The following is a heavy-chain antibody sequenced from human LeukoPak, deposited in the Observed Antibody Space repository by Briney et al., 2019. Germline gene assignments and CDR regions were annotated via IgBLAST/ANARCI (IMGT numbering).Heavy chain of an antibody. CDR2: ISAYNGNT. J-gene: IGHJ4*02. D-gene: IGHD3-9*01. CDR1: GYTFTVYY. Sequence: ASVKVSCKASGYTFTVYYMHWVRQAPGQGLEWMGWISAYNGNTNYAQKFQGRVTMTTETSTTTASMELRSLRSDDTAVYYCASIRFFDWLLIHWGQGTPVTVSS. CDR3: ASIRFFDWLLIH. V-gene: IGHV1-18*04.